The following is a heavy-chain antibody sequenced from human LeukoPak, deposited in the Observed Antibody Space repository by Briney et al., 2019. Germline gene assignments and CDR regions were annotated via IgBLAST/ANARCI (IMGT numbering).Heavy chain of an antibody. CDR1: GYSFTSYW. CDR2: IYPGDSDT. D-gene: IGHD3-22*01. Sequence: GESLKISCEGSGYSFTSYWIGWVRQMPGKGLEWMGIIYPGDSDTRYSPSFQGQVTISADKSISTAYLQWSSLKASDTAMYYCARRRYYDSSGYSYFDYWGQGTLVTVSS. J-gene: IGHJ4*02. V-gene: IGHV5-51*01. CDR3: ARRRYYDSSGYSYFDY.